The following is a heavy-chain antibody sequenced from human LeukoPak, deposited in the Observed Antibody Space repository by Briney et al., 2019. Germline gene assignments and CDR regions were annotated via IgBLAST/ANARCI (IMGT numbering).Heavy chain of an antibody. CDR3: ARGYYYFDY. CDR2: IYYSGST. J-gene: IGHJ4*02. D-gene: IGHD3-10*01. Sequence: MASETLSLTCTVSGGSISSYYWSWIRQPPGKGLEWIGYIYYSGSTNYNPSLESRVTISVDTSKNQFSLKLSSVTAADTAVYHCARGYYYFDYWGQGALVTVSS. CDR1: GGSISSYY. V-gene: IGHV4-59*01.